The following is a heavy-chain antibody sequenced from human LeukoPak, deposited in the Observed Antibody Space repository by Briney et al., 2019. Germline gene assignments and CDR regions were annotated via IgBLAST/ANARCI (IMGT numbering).Heavy chain of an antibody. CDR3: ARDKIAAAPWEGDYYYYYMDV. Sequence: GASVKVSCKASGGTFSSYAISWVRQAPGQGLEWMGGIIPIFGTANYAQKFQGRVTITTDESTSTAYMELSSLRSEDTAVYYCARDKIAAAPWEGDYYYYYMDVWGKGTTVTVSS. J-gene: IGHJ6*03. D-gene: IGHD6-13*01. V-gene: IGHV1-69*05. CDR2: IIPIFGTA. CDR1: GGTFSSYA.